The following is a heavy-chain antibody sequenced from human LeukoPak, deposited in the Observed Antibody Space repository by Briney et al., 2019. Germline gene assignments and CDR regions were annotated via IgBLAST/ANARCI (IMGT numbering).Heavy chain of an antibody. CDR1: GFTFSSYA. V-gene: IGHV3-23*01. Sequence: GGSPRLSCAASGFTFSSYAMSWVRQAPGKGLEWVSAISGSGGSTYYADSVKGRFTISRDNSKNTLYLQMNSLRAEDTAVYYCAKGPKYYYYMDVWGKGTTVTVSS. CDR2: ISGSGGST. CDR3: AKGPKYYYYMDV. J-gene: IGHJ6*03.